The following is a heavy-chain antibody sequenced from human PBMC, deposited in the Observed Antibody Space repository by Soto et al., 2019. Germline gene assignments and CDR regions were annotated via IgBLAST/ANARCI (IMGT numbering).Heavy chain of an antibody. CDR1: GFTFDDYT. V-gene: IGHV3-43*01. CDR3: AKDINTLYNSSWYDYYGMDV. Sequence: GGSLRLSCAASGFTFDDYTMHWVRQAPGKGLEWVSLISWDGGSTYYADSVKGRFTISRDNSKNSLYLQMNSLRTEDTALYYCAKDINTLYNSSWYDYYGMDVWGQGTTVTVSS. J-gene: IGHJ6*02. CDR2: ISWDGGST. D-gene: IGHD6-13*01.